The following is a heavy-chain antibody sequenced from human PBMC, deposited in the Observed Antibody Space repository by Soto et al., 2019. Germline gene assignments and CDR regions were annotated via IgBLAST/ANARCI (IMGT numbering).Heavy chain of an antibody. CDR3: ARGMVGATHTFAI. D-gene: IGHD1-26*01. Sequence: ASVKVSCKASGYTFTSYYMHWVRQAPGQGLEWMGIINPSGGSTSCAQKFQGRVTMTRDTSTSTVYMELSSLKSEDTAVYYCARGMVGATHTFAIWGQGTMVTVSS. J-gene: IGHJ3*02. CDR1: GYTFTSYY. V-gene: IGHV1-46*03. CDR2: INPSGGST.